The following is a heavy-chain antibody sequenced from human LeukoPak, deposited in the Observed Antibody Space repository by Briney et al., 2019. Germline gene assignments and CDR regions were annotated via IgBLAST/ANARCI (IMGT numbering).Heavy chain of an antibody. V-gene: IGHV3-30*02. CDR3: AKDFDGYTYGNLDY. CDR2: IRDDGSNK. D-gene: IGHD5-18*01. CDR1: GLTFITKA. J-gene: IGHJ4*02. Sequence: GGSRDLPCPPPGLTFITKAFNWSRKAPAKGLEGGAFIRDDGSNKYYADSVKGRFTISRDNSQNTLYLQMNSLRAEDTAVYSCAKDFDGYTYGNLDYWGQGTLVTVSS.